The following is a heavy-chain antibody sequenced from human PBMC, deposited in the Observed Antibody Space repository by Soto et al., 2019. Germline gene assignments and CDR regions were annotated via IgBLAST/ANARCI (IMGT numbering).Heavy chain of an antibody. CDR1: GGSISSSY. J-gene: IGHJ4*02. CDR2: IYYNGST. Sequence: QVQLQESGPGLVKPSETLSLMCTVSGGSISSSYWSWIRQPPGKGLEWIGYIYYNGSTNYNPSLKSRVTISVDTSKNQFSLKLSSVTAADTAVYYCARERRDGYKHYFDYWGQGTLVTVSS. V-gene: IGHV4-59*01. CDR3: ARERRDGYKHYFDY. D-gene: IGHD5-12*01.